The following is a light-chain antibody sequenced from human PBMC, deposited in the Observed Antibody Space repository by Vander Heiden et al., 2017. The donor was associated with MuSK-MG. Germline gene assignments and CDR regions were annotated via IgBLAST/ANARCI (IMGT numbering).Light chain of an antibody. Sequence: EIVMTPSPATLSVSPGERATLSCRASQSVNTNLAWYQQKPGQAPRLLLYGASTRATGIPARFSGSGSGTEFTLSISSLQSEDFALYYCQQYNNWHLTFGGGTKVEIK. CDR2: GAS. V-gene: IGKV3-15*01. CDR1: QSVNTN. J-gene: IGKJ4*01. CDR3: QQYNNWHLT.